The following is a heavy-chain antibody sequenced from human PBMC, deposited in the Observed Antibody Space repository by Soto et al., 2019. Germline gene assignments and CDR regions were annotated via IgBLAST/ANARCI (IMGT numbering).Heavy chain of an antibody. CDR1: GGSISSYY. J-gene: IGHJ6*03. CDR2: IYYSGST. Sequence: SETLSLTCTVSGGSISSYYWSWIRQPPGKGLEWIGYIYYSGSTNYNPSLKSRVTISVDTSKNQFSLKLGSVTAADTAVYYCARTIVVVPAAIDGYYYMDVWGKGTTVTVSS. D-gene: IGHD2-2*01. V-gene: IGHV4-59*01. CDR3: ARTIVVVPAAIDGYYYMDV.